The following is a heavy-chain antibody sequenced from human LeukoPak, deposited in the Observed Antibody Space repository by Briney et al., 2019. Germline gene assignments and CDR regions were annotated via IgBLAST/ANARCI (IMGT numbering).Heavy chain of an antibody. CDR2: IKQDGSAR. Sequence: GGSLRLSCEAYGFTLGDHWMTWVRQAPGKGLEWVAYIKQDGSARDYVDSVKGRFTISRDNSKNSLYLQMNSLRAEDTAVYYCARDGALHCYDSSGPLGHYYYYYGMDVWGQGTTVTVSS. V-gene: IGHV3-7*05. D-gene: IGHD3-22*01. CDR3: ARDGALHCYDSSGPLGHYYYYYGMDV. J-gene: IGHJ6*02. CDR1: GFTLGDHW.